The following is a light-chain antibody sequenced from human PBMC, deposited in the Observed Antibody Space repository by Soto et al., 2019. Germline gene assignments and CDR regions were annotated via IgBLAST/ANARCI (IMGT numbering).Light chain of an antibody. Sequence: VMTQSPATLYLSAGERATLSCRASQSMGSNVAWYQQKHGQAPRLLIYGASTRAAGIPARFSGSVSGTEGTLTITSLQSEDGSVYYCQQFHNWPRTFGQGTKVDIK. V-gene: IGKV3-15*01. CDR3: QQFHNWPRT. J-gene: IGKJ1*01. CDR1: QSMGSN. CDR2: GAS.